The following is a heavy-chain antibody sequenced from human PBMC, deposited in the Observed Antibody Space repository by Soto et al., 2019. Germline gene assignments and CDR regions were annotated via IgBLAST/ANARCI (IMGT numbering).Heavy chain of an antibody. D-gene: IGHD5-12*01. CDR1: GYTFINYH. J-gene: IGHJ4*02. V-gene: IGHV1-18*01. CDR2: INTYNGMT. Sequence: QVQLVQSGGEVKKPGASVTVSCKASGYTFINYHITWVRQAPGQGLEWMAWINTYNGMTDYAQRFQGGVTMTRDTSPRTAYMELRNLGSDDPAVYFCAKSPRGEMATDWGQGTLVTVSS. CDR3: AKSPRGEMATD.